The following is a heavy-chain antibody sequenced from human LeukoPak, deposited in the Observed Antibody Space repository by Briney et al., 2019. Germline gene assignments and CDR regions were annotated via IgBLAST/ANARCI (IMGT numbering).Heavy chain of an antibody. CDR3: ARDPGVYCTNGVCYPGVFDY. J-gene: IGHJ4*02. D-gene: IGHD2-8*01. CDR2: INPNRGGT. Sequence: GASVKVSCKASGYTFTGYYMHWVRQAPGQGLEGMGWINPNRGGTNYAQKLQGRVTMTRDTSISTAYMELSRLRSEDTAVYYCARDPGVYCTNGVCYPGVFDYWGQGTLVTVSS. CDR1: GYTFTGYY. V-gene: IGHV1-2*02.